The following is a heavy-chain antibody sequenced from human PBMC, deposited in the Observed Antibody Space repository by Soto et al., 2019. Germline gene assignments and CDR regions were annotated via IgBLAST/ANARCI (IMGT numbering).Heavy chain of an antibody. CDR3: ARAPVVAAFDI. CDR1: GGSISSYY. V-gene: IGHV4-59*01. D-gene: IGHD2-15*01. J-gene: IGHJ3*02. CDR2: IYYSGST. Sequence: KPSETLSLTCTVSGGSISSYYWSWIRQPPGKGLEWIGYIYYSGSTNYNPSLKSRVAISVDTSKNQFSLKLSSVTAADTAVYYCARAPVVAAFDIWGQGTMVTVS.